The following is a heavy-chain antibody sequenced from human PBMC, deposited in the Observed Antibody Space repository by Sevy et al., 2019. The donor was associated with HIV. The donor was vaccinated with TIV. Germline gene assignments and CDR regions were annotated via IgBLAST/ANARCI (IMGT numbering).Heavy chain of an antibody. Sequence: GGSLRLSCAVSGFSFDSYGMTWVRHAPGKGLEWVSAISGSGTRTYYADSVKGRFIISRDNSKNTLDLQMNSLRAEDKALYYGAKGGGGHYDPDEIAYYFYYYNMDVWGKGTTVTVSS. J-gene: IGHJ6*03. V-gene: IGHV3-23*01. CDR1: GFSFDSYG. CDR2: ISGSGTRT. CDR3: AKGGGGHYDPDEIAYYFYYYNMDV. D-gene: IGHD3-22*01.